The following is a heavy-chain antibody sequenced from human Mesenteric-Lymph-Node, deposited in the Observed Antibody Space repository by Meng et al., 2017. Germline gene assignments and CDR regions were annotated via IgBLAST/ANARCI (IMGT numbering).Heavy chain of an antibody. CDR3: ASSDYYRSDY. CDR2: TSHSGST. D-gene: IGHD3-22*01. CDR1: GGSISRSEW. V-gene: IGHV4-4*02. Sequence: GRLQELGPGLVKPSETWSLTCAVSGGSISRSEWWSWVRQPPGKGLEWIGETSHSGSTNYSPSLKSRVTISLDKSKNQLSLKLNSVTAADTAVYYCASSDYYRSDYWGQGTLVTVSS. J-gene: IGHJ4*02.